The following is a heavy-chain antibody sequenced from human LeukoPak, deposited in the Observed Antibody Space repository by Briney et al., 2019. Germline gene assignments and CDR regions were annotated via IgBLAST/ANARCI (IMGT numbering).Heavy chain of an antibody. J-gene: IGHJ4*02. Sequence: ASVKVSCKASGYTFTDSYMHWVRQAPGQGLEWMGWINPKTGGTNYAQRFQGRATMTRDTSIRTAYMELNSLRSDDTAVYYCARDGRLTIFVRGIITEGSPPKNWGQGTLVTVSS. CDR3: ARDGRLTIFVRGIITEGSPPKN. D-gene: IGHD3-10*01. CDR2: INPKTGGT. V-gene: IGHV1-2*02. CDR1: GYTFTDSY.